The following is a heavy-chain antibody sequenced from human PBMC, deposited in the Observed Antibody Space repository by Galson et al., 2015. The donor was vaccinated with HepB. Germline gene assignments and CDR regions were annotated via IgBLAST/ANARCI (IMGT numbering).Heavy chain of an antibody. CDR3: ARDEPGTYYYDSSGPRLWFDP. CDR2: ISSSGSTI. CDR1: GFTFSSYE. V-gene: IGHV3-48*03. Sequence: SLRLSCAASGFTFSSYEMNWVRQAPGKGLEWVSYISSSGSTIYYADSVKGRFTISRDNAKNSLYLQMNSLRAEDTAVYYCARDEPGTYYYDSSGPRLWFDPWGQGTLVTVSS. D-gene: IGHD3-22*01. J-gene: IGHJ5*02.